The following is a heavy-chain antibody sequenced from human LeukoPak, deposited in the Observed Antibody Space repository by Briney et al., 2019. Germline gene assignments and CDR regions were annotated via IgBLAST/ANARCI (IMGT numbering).Heavy chain of an antibody. CDR2: INHSGST. CDR3: ARGRRRGSGSYAFDY. CDR1: GGSFSGYY. D-gene: IGHD3-10*01. J-gene: IGHJ4*02. Sequence: SETLSLTCAVYGGSFSGYYWSWIRQPPGKGLEWIGEINHSGSTNYNPSLKSRVTISVDTSKNQFSLKLSSVTAADTAVYYCARGRRRGSGSYAFDYWGQGTLVTVSS. V-gene: IGHV4-34*01.